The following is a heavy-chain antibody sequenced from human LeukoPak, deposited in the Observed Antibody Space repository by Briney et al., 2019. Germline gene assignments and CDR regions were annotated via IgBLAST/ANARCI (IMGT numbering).Heavy chain of an antibody. V-gene: IGHV4-39*07. Sequence: PSETLSLTCTVSGGSISSRSYYWSWIRQPPGKGLEWIGEINHSGSTNYNPSLKSRVTISVDTSKNQFSLKLSSVTAADTAVYYCAIVYGGLKDSEDYWGQGTLVTVSS. CDR2: INHSGST. D-gene: IGHD4-23*01. J-gene: IGHJ4*02. CDR3: AIVYGGLKDSEDY. CDR1: GGSISSRSYY.